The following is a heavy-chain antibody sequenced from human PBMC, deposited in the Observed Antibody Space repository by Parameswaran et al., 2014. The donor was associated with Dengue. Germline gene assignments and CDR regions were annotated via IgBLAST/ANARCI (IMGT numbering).Heavy chain of an antibody. D-gene: IGHD6-13*01. V-gene: IGHV1-8*01. Sequence: WVRQAPGQGLEWMGWMNPNSGNTGYAQKFQGRVTMTRNTSISTAYMELSSLRSEDTAVYYCARGGYSSSWYWGGYYYYYMDVWGKGTTVTVSS. CDR2: MNPNSGNT. J-gene: IGHJ6*03. CDR3: ARGGYSSSWYWGGYYYYYMDV.